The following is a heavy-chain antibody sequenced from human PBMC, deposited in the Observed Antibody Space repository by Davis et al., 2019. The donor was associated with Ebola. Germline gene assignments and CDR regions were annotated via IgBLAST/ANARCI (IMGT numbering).Heavy chain of an antibody. CDR2: ISGSGGST. V-gene: IGHV3-23*01. CDR3: ARAIAAAGTPPSTY. J-gene: IGHJ4*02. CDR1: GFTISDRW. D-gene: IGHD6-13*01. Sequence: GESLKISCAVSGFTISDRWMSWVRQAPGKGLEWVSAISGSGGSTYYADSVKGRFTISRDNSKNTLYLQMNSLRAEDTAVYYCARAIAAAGTPPSTYWGQGTLVTVSS.